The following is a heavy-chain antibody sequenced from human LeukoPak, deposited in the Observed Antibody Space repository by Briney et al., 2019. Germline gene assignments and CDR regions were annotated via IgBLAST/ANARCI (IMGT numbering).Heavy chain of an antibody. V-gene: IGHV5-51*01. Sequence: TGESLKISCKGSGYSFSSQWIGWVRQMPGKGLEWMGLIYPGDSDTRYSPSFQGQVTISADKSINTAYLQWSSLEASDTAMYYCARHLKCSSGGHYFDFWGQGTLVTVSS. CDR2: IYPGDSDT. CDR1: GYSFSSQW. D-gene: IGHD6-19*01. J-gene: IGHJ4*02. CDR3: ARHLKCSSGGHYFDF.